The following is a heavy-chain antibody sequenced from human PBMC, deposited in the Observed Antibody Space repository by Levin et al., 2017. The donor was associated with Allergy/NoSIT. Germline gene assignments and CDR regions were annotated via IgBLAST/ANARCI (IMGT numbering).Heavy chain of an antibody. J-gene: IGHJ4*02. CDR3: ARDYRRDGYNPLDH. Sequence: PGGSLRLSCAASGFTFSSYGMHWVRQAPGKGLEWVAVIWYDGSNNYYADSVKGRFTISRDNSKSTLYLQMNSLRAEDTAVYYCARDYRRDGYNPLDHWGQGTLVTVSS. D-gene: IGHD5-24*01. V-gene: IGHV3-33*01. CDR1: GFTFSSYG. CDR2: IWYDGSNN.